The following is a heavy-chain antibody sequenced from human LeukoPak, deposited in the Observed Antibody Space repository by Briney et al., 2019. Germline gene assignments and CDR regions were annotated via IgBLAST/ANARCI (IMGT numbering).Heavy chain of an antibody. CDR2: ISSSSSYI. D-gene: IGHD6-19*01. V-gene: IGHV3-21*06. CDR1: GFTFSSYW. CDR3: ARDVSYSSGWYPRGDAFDI. Sequence: GGSLRLSCAASGFTFSSYWMSWVRQAPGKGLEWVSSISSSSSYIYYADSVKGRFTISRDDAQNSLYLQMNSLRVEDTAVYYCARDVSYSSGWYPRGDAFDIWGQGTMVTVSS. J-gene: IGHJ3*02.